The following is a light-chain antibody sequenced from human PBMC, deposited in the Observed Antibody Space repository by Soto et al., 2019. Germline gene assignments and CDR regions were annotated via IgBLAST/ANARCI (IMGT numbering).Light chain of an antibody. J-gene: IGKJ4*01. CDR2: DAA. CDR1: QSVSSY. V-gene: IGKV3-11*01. CDR3: QHRSNWLA. Sequence: EIVLTQSPATLSLSPGERATLSCRASQSVSSYLAWYQQKPGQAPRLLIYDAANRATGIPARFSGSGSGTDFTLTLPRLVPAAFAVSYCQHRSNWLALGGGAKV.